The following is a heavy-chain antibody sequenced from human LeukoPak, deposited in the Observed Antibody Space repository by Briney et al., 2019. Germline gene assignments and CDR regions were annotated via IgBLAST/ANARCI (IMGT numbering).Heavy chain of an antibody. D-gene: IGHD3-10*01. V-gene: IGHV4-61*08. CDR3: ASYRGGGGGVGY. Sequence: SETLALTCAVSGASTTGGYYWTWIRQPPGKGLEWIGYLGNPNYNPSLKSRVTISGDRSKNQFSLKLNSVTTAETAVYFCASYRGGGGGVGYWGQGTLVTVSS. J-gene: IGHJ4*02. CDR1: GASTTGGYY. CDR2: LGNP.